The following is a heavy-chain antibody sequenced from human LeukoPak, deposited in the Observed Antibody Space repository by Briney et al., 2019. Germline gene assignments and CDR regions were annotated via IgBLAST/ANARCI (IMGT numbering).Heavy chain of an antibody. J-gene: IGHJ4*02. CDR1: GGSLRDYF. CDR3: ARHGTVTHRFDY. CDR2: IDHSGRT. Sequence: PSETLSLTCAVYGGSLRDYFWSWIRQSPGSRMEWIGEIDHSGRTNYNPSFKSRVTISVDTSKNQFSLSLRSVSAADTAVVYCARHGTVTHRFDYWGQGTLVTVSS. D-gene: IGHD4-17*01. V-gene: IGHV4-34*01.